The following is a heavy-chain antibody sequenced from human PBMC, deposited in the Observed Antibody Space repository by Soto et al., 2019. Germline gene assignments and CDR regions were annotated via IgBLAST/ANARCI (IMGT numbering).Heavy chain of an antibody. V-gene: IGHV4-4*02. D-gene: IGHD2-21*02. Sequence: QVQLQESGPGLVKPSGTLSLTCAVSGGSISSDDWWTWVRQTPGKGLEWIGEIYHSGTTNYNPSLMSRVTIAVDKAKSQFSLRLDSVTAADTAVYHCARSDCYGVCRGKWLDPWGQGILVTVSS. CDR3: ARSDCYGVCRGKWLDP. CDR1: GGSISSDDW. CDR2: IYHSGTT. J-gene: IGHJ5*02.